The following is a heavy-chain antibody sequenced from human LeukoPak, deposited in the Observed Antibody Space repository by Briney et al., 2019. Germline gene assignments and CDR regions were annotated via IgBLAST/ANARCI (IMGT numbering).Heavy chain of an antibody. D-gene: IGHD2-2*01. CDR2: INSDGSWT. Sequence: GGSLRLSCAASGNYWMRWVRQAPGKGLVWVSHINSDGSWTSYADSVKGRFTISKDNAKNTVYLQMNNLRAEGTAVYYCVSFYETYWGRGTLVTVSS. CDR3: VSFYETY. CDR1: GNYW. V-gene: IGHV3-74*01. J-gene: IGHJ4*02.